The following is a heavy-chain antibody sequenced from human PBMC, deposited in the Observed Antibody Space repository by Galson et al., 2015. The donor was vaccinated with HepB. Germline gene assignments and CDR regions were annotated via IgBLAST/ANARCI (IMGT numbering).Heavy chain of an antibody. J-gene: IGHJ5*02. CDR2: IYPGDSDT. CDR3: ARHSLSYYGSGSSPFNWFDP. CDR1: GYSFTSYW. V-gene: IGHV5-51*01. Sequence: SGAEVKKPGESLKISCKGSGYSFTSYWIGWVRQMPGKGLEWMGIIYPGDSDTRYSPSFQGQVTISADKSISTAYLQWSSLKASDTAMYYCARHSLSYYGSGSSPFNWFDPWGQGTLVTVSS. D-gene: IGHD3-10*01.